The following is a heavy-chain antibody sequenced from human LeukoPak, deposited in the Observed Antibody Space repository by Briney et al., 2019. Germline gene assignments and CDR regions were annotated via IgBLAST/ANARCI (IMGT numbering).Heavy chain of an antibody. CDR2: IYYSGRT. Sequence: NPSETLSLTCTVAGGSISSSSYYWGWIRQPPGKGLEWIGYIYYSGRTYYNPSLKSRVTISVDTSKTQFSLKLSSVTAADTAVYYCARDVRVVRGVTPKERTANWFDPWGQGTLVTVSS. V-gene: IGHV4-39*07. J-gene: IGHJ5*02. CDR3: ARDVRVVRGVTPKERTANWFDP. D-gene: IGHD3-10*01. CDR1: GGSISSSSYY.